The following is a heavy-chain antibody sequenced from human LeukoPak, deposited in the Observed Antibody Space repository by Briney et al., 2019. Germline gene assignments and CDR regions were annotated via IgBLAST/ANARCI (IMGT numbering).Heavy chain of an antibody. CDR3: AGSLLHQIPHDAFDI. CDR2: IYNSGRT. Sequence: TPSETLSLTCTASGVSISSYYWSWIRQPPGKGLEWIGYIYNSGRTNYNPSLTSRVTISVDTSKNQFSLKLSSVAAADTAVYYCAGSLLHQIPHDAFDIWGQGTMVTVSS. V-gene: IGHV4-4*09. J-gene: IGHJ3*02. CDR1: GVSISSYY. D-gene: IGHD2/OR15-2a*01.